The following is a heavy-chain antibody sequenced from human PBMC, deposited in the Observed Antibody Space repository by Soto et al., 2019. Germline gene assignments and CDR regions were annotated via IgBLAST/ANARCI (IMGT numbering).Heavy chain of an antibody. J-gene: IGHJ4*02. CDR2: ISGYNGNT. CDR3: ARVDYYDSSGYYGY. Sequence: QVQLVQSGAEVKKPGASEKVSCMASGYTFTIYGISWVRQAPGQGLEWMGWISGYNGNTDYAQNLQDRVTLTTDASTSSVYMELRSLRSDDTAVYYCARVDYYDSSGYYGYWGQGTLITVSS. D-gene: IGHD3-22*01. V-gene: IGHV1-18*04. CDR1: GYTFTIYG.